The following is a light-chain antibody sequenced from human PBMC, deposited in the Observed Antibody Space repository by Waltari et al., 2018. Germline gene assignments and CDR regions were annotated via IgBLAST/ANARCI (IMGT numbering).Light chain of an antibody. CDR3: AAWDDSLNGWV. Sequence: QSVLTQPPSVSEAPRQRVTISCSGSSSNIGNNAVNWYQQHPGKAPKLLIYYDDLLPCRGSDRFSGAKSGTSASLAISGLQSEDEADYYCAAWDDSLNGWVFGGGTKLTVL. CDR1: SSNIGNNA. J-gene: IGLJ3*02. V-gene: IGLV1-36*01. CDR2: YDD.